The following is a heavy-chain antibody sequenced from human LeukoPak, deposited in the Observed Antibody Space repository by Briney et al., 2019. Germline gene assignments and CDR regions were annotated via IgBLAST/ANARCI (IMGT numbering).Heavy chain of an antibody. CDR3: ARVSGPGMNEYYHL. Sequence: GVSLRLSCAASGFTFSGAWMHWVRQAPGKGRVWVSRINNDGSTTRHADSVKGRFTISRDNARNTLYLQMNSLRVEDTAVYYCARVSGPGMNEYYHLWGQGTLVTVSS. V-gene: IGHV3-74*01. D-gene: IGHD3-10*01. CDR1: GFTFSGAW. CDR2: INNDGSTT. J-gene: IGHJ1*01.